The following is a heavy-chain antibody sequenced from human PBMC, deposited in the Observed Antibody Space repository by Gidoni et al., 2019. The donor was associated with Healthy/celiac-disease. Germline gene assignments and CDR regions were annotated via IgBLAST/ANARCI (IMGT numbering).Heavy chain of an antibody. V-gene: IGHV4-61*02. Sequence: VQLLESGPGLLNPSKTRSLTCTVSGGSSRSGSYDWSWIRQPAGKGLEWNWRSYTSGSTNYYPSLKSRVTISVDMSKNKFPLKLSSVTAADTAVYYCARDPRDYGMDVWGQGTTVTVSS. CDR2: SYTSGST. CDR3: ARDPRDYGMDV. J-gene: IGHJ6*02. CDR1: GGSSRSGSYD.